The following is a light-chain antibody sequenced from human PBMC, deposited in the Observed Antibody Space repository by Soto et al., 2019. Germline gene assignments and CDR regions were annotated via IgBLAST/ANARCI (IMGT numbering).Light chain of an antibody. J-gene: IGKJ1*01. CDR3: QQYDSYSPRT. Sequence: DVQLTQSPSTLSASVGDRVTITCRVSQSIGAWLAWYQQKPGKAPKLLIYDTSTLESWVPPRFSGSGSETDFTLTINNLQPDDFATYYCQQYDSYSPRTFGQGTKVDIK. CDR2: DTS. CDR1: QSIGAW. V-gene: IGKV1-5*01.